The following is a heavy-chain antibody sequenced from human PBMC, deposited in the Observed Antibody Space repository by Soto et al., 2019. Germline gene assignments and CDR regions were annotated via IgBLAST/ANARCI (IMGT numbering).Heavy chain of an antibody. CDR2: ISGSGGST. CDR3: AKDLVMITFGGVAFDP. CDR1: GFTFSSYA. D-gene: IGHD3-16*01. J-gene: IGHJ5*02. Sequence: EVQLLESGGGLVQPGGSLRLSCAASGFTFSSYAMSWVRQAPGKGLEWVSAISGSGGSTYYTDSVKGRFTISRDNSKNTLYLQMNSLRAEDTAVYYCAKDLVMITFGGVAFDPWGQGTLVTVSS. V-gene: IGHV3-23*01.